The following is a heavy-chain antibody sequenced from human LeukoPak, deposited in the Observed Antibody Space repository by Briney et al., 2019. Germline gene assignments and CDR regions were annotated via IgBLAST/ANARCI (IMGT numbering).Heavy chain of an antibody. Sequence: PGGSLILSCAASGFTFRSYTMNWVRQAPGKGLEWVSSISSNSAYLYYADSVRGRFPISRDNTKNSLYLQMSSPRAEDTAVYYCARAGLLHSISSGDAFDIWGQGTMVTVSS. CDR1: GFTFRSYT. D-gene: IGHD2-21*01. J-gene: IGHJ3*02. CDR3: ARAGLLHSISSGDAFDI. CDR2: ISSNSAYL. V-gene: IGHV3-21*01.